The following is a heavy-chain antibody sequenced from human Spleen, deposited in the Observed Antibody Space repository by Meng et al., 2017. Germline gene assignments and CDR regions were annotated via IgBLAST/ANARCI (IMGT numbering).Heavy chain of an antibody. Sequence: HVRRKQWGTGLVKPSETLPLTCGVSGGSISRIDWWSWVRKPPGKGLEWIGEIYHGGDTNYNPSLKSRVTIAIDKSKNQFSLKLSSVTAADTAVYYCASWIYSCGWQWGQGALVTVSS. CDR3: ASWIYSCGWQ. CDR2: IYHGGDT. CDR1: GGSISRIDW. J-gene: IGHJ4*02. D-gene: IGHD6-19*01. V-gene: IGHV4/OR15-8*02.